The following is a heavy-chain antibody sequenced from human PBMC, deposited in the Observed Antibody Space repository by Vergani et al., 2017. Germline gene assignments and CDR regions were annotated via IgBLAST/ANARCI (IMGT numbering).Heavy chain of an antibody. J-gene: IGHJ6*02. CDR3: AKDSYGMDV. Sequence: QVQLVESGGGVVQPGRSLRLSCEASGFTFSSYGMHWVRQAPGKGLDWVAVISYDGSNTYYADSVKGRFTISRDNSKNTVDLQMNSLRAEDTAVYYCAKDSYGMDVWGQGTTVTVSS. CDR1: GFTFSSYG. CDR2: ISYDGSNT. V-gene: IGHV3-30*18.